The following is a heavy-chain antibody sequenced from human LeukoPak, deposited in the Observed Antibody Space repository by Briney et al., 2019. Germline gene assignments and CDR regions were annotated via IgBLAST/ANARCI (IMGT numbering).Heavy chain of an antibody. D-gene: IGHD3-22*01. CDR2: IYTSGST. CDR3: AKHYDSSGEGEAFDI. V-gene: IGHV4-4*09. CDR1: GGSISSYY. J-gene: IGHJ3*02. Sequence: SETLSLTCTVSGGSISSYYWSWLRQPPGKGLEWIGYIYTSGSTNYNPSLKSRVTISVDTSKNQCFLKVSSLTAADTAVYYWAKHYDSSGEGEAFDIWGQGTMVTVSS.